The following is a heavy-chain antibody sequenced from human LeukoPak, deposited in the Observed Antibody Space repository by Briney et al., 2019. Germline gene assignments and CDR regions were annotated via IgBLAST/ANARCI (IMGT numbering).Heavy chain of an antibody. V-gene: IGHV4-4*07. Sequence: SGTLSLTCTVSGGSISDFYWSWIRQPAGKGLEWIGRIYSGGSTNYNPSLKSRVTMSVDTSKKQFSLNLGSVTAADTAVYYCARDFDLWGQGTLVTVSS. CDR2: IYSGGST. CDR1: GGSISDFY. J-gene: IGHJ4*02. CDR3: ARDFDL.